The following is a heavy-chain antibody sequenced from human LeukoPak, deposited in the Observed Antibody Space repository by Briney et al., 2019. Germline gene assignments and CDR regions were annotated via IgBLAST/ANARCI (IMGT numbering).Heavy chain of an antibody. V-gene: IGHV4-59*01. CDR2: IYYSGST. CDR1: GGSISSYY. J-gene: IGHJ5*02. CDR3: ARVHTSGMAGIWFDP. Sequence: SETLSLTCTVSGGSISSYYWSWIRQPPGKGLEWIGYIYYSGSTNYNPSLKSRVTISVDTSKNQFSLKLSSVTAADTAVYYCARVHTSGMAGIWFDPWGQGTLVTVSS. D-gene: IGHD5-24*01.